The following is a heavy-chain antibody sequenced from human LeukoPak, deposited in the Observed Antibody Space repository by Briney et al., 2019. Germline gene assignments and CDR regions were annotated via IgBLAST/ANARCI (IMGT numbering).Heavy chain of an antibody. CDR3: ARLWAKFDGDYMDY. J-gene: IGHJ4*02. CDR1: GYTFTSYY. Sequence: GASVTVSCKASGYTFTSYYMHWVRQAPGQGLEWMGIINPSGGSTSYAQKFQGRVTMTRDMSTSTVYMELSSLKASDTTMYYCARLWAKFDGDYMDYWGQGTLVTVSS. D-gene: IGHD3-10*01. CDR2: INPSGGST. V-gene: IGHV1-46*01.